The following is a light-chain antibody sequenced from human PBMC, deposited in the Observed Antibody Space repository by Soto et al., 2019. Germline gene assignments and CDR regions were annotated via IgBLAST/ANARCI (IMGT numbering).Light chain of an antibody. CDR3: QQYSTYSHT. J-gene: IGKJ2*01. CDR1: QSVRHW. CDR2: DVS. Sequence: IQMTQTPSPLSASVGDTVTITCRASQSVRHWLAWYQQKPGKAPALLVYDVSNLQSGVPSRFSGGGSETEFTLTINSLQPDDFATNYCQQYSTYSHTFGRGTRLEIK. V-gene: IGKV1-5*01.